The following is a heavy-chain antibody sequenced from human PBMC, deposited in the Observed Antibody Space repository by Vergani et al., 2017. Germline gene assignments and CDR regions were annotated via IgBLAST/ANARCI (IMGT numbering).Heavy chain of an antibody. D-gene: IGHD6-13*01. CDR2: INTGNGNT. V-gene: IGHV1-3*04. CDR3: ATWGIAAAGKLDY. J-gene: IGHJ4*02. CDR1: GYTFTSYA. Sequence: QVQLVQSGAEVKKPGASVKVSCKASGYTFTSYAMHWVRQAPGQRLEWMGWINTGNGNTKYSQKFQGRVTITRDTSASTAYMELSSLRSEDTAVYYCATWGIAAAGKLDYWGQGTLVTVSS.